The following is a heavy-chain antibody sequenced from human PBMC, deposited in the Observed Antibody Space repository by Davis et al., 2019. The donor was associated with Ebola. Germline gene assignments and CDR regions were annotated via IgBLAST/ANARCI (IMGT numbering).Heavy chain of an antibody. J-gene: IGHJ4*02. D-gene: IGHD6-19*01. Sequence: AASVKVSCKASGYTFTSYDINWVRQATGQGLEWMGWMNPNSGNTGDAQKLQGRVTMTTDTSTSTAYMELRSLRSSDTAVYYCARAGYSSGWFTPPHWGQGTLVTVSS. CDR2: MNPNSGNT. CDR3: ARAGYSSGWFTPPH. V-gene: IGHV1-8*01. CDR1: GYTFTSYD.